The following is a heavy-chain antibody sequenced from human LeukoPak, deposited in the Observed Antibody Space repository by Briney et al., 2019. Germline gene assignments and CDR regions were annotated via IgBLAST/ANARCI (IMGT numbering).Heavy chain of an antibody. CDR1: GFTFSSYA. CDR2: ISYDGSNK. D-gene: IGHD3-10*01. Sequence: PGRSLRLSCAASGFTFSSYAMHWVRQAPGKGLEWVAVISYDGSNKYYADSVKGRFTISRDNSKNTLYLQMNSLRAEDTAVYYCASPSTLGFRESWGQGTLVTVSS. CDR3: ASPSTLGFRES. V-gene: IGHV3-30*04. J-gene: IGHJ5*02.